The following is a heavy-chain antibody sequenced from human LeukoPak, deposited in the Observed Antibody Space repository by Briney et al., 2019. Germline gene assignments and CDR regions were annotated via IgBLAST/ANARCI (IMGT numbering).Heavy chain of an antibody. J-gene: IGHJ4*02. V-gene: IGHV4-39*07. CDR2: IYHSGST. D-gene: IGHD4-11*01. CDR3: ARRYSNYFFDY. CDR1: GGSISSSTYY. Sequence: SETLSLTCTVSGGSISSSTYYWAWIRQPPGKGLEWIGNIYHSGSTYYNPSLKSRVTVSVDTSKNQFSLKLSSVTAADTAVYYCARRYSNYFFDYWGQGTLVTVSS.